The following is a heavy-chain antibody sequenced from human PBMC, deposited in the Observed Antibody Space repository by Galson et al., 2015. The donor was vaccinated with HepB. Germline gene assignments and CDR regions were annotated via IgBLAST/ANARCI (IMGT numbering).Heavy chain of an antibody. D-gene: IGHD3-22*01. V-gene: IGHV3-21*01. CDR2: ISSSSSYI. Sequence: SLRLSCAASGFTFSSYSMNWVRQAPGKGLEWVSSISSSSSYIYYADSVKGRFTISRDNAKNSLYLQMNSLRAEDTAVYYRARDAKGYDSSGYYYVGDYYYYGMDVWGQGTTVTVSS. CDR3: ARDAKGYDSSGYYYVGDYYYYGMDV. J-gene: IGHJ6*02. CDR1: GFTFSSYS.